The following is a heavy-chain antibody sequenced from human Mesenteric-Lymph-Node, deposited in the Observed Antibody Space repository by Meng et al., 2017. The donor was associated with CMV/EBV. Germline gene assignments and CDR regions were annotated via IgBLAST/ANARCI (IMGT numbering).Heavy chain of an antibody. Sequence: SETLSLTCSVSGGYVNSGSYYWSWIRQPPGNGLEWIGFINYRGSTTYNPSLMSRVTISLDTSMNQFSLRLTSVTAADTAMYYCARGIPAAEAIYWGQGTLVTVSS. CDR3: ARGIPAAEAIY. CDR1: GGYVNSGSYY. J-gene: IGHJ4*02. V-gene: IGHV4-61*01. D-gene: IGHD6-13*01. CDR2: INYRGST.